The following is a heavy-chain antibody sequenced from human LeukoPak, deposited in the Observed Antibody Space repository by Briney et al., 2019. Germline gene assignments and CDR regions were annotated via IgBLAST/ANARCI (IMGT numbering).Heavy chain of an antibody. J-gene: IGHJ3*02. Sequence: SVKVSCKASGGTFSSYAISWVRQAPGQGLEWMGRIIPILGIANYAQKFQGRVTITADKSTSTAYMELSSLRSEDTAVYYCARDGGPPTSVEMATIWPRAFDIWGQGSMVTVSS. CDR2: IIPILGIA. CDR1: GGTFSSYA. CDR3: ARDGGPPTSVEMATIWPRAFDI. V-gene: IGHV1-69*04. D-gene: IGHD5-24*01.